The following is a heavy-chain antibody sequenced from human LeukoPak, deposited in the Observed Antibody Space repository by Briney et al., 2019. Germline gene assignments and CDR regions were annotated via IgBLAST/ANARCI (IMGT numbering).Heavy chain of an antibody. CDR1: GFTFSSYA. CDR3: AKAAVSGWSRTTQFDY. CDR2: ISGSGGNT. Sequence: PGGPLRLSCAASGFTFSSYAMSWVRQAPGKGLECVSAISGSGGNTYYADSVKGRFTISRDNSKNTLYLQMNSLRAEDTAVYYCAKAAVSGWSRTTQFDYWGQGTLVTVSS. D-gene: IGHD6-19*01. J-gene: IGHJ4*02. V-gene: IGHV3-23*01.